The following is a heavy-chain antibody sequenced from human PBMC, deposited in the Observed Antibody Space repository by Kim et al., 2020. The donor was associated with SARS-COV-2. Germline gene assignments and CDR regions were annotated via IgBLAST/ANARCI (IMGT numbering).Heavy chain of an antibody. CDR2: TKQ. V-gene: IGHV3-33*01. D-gene: IGHD1-7*01. J-gene: IGHJ5*02. CDR3: ARGGSGTTS. Sequence: TKQRYADSVKGRFTITRDNSKNTLYLQMNSLRVEETAVYYCARGGSGTTSWGQGTLVTVSS.